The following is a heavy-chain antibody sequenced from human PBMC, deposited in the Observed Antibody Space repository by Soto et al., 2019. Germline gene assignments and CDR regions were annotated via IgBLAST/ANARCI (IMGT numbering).Heavy chain of an antibody. CDR1: GGSFSGFY. J-gene: IGHJ5*02. CDR2: INHSGST. D-gene: IGHD2-15*01. CDR3: ARGLNRDIVVVVAATNWFDP. V-gene: IGHV4-34*01. Sequence: PSETLSLTCAVYGGSFSGFYWSWIRQPPGKGLEWIGEINHSGSTNYNPSLKSRVTISVDTSKNQFSLKLSSVTAADTAVYYCARGLNRDIVVVVAATNWFDPWGQGTLVTVS.